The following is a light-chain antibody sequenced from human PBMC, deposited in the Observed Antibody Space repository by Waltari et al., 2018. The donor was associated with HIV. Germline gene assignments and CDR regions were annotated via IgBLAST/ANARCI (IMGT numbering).Light chain of an antibody. Sequence: YELTQPPSLSVSPGQTASITCSGDKLGDKYVCWYQQKPGQSPVLVIYQNKKRPSGIPERFSGSNSGNTGTLTISGTQAVDEADYYCQAWDSSTRGLFGGGTKLTVL. CDR3: QAWDSSTRGL. CDR2: QNK. V-gene: IGLV3-1*01. J-gene: IGLJ2*01. CDR1: KLGDKY.